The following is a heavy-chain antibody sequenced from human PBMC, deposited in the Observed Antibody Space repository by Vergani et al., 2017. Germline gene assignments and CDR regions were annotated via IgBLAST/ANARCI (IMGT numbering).Heavy chain of an antibody. J-gene: IGHJ6*03. CDR2: IYYSGST. CDR1: GGSISSYY. Sequence: QVQLQESGPGLVKPSETLSLICTVSGGSISSYYWSWIRQPPGKGLEWIGYIYYSGSTNYNPSLKSRVTISVDTSKNQFSLKLSSVTAADTAVYYCARANYDFWSGYYTDNYYYYMDVWGKGTTVTVSS. D-gene: IGHD3-3*01. CDR3: ARANYDFWSGYYTDNYYYYMDV. V-gene: IGHV4-59*01.